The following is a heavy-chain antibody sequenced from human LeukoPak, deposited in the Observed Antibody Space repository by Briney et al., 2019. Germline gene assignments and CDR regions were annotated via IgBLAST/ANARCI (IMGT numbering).Heavy chain of an antibody. V-gene: IGHV4-34*01. D-gene: IGHD1-1*01. Sequence: SETLSLTCAVYGGSFSGYYWSWIRQPPGKGLEWIGEINHSGSTNYNPSLKSRVTISVDTSKNQFSLKLSSVTAADTAVYYCARGPVTTGTSELGYWGQGTLVTVSS. CDR1: GGSFSGYY. CDR2: INHSGST. J-gene: IGHJ4*02. CDR3: ARGPVTTGTSELGY.